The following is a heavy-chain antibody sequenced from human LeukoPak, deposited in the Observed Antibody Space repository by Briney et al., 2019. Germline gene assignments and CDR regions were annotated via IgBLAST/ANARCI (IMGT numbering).Heavy chain of an antibody. CDR1: GFTFSKYA. Sequence: PGGSLRLSCAASGFTFSKYAMTWVRQAPGKGLEYVSAISSNGGSTYYANSVKGRFTISRDNSKNTLYLQMGSLRAEDMAVYYCARGLAAAGLLGGFDLWGRGTLVTVSS. D-gene: IGHD6-13*01. CDR2: ISSNGGST. CDR3: ARGLAAAGLLGGFDL. V-gene: IGHV3-64*01. J-gene: IGHJ2*01.